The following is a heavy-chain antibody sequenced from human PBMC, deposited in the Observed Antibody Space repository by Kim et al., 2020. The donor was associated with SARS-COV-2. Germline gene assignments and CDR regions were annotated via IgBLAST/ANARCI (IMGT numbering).Heavy chain of an antibody. Sequence: GGSLRLSCAASGFSFSDSAMHWVRQASGKGLEWVGCIRSKANSYATTYAASVKGRFTISRDDSKNAAYLQMNSLKTEDTAVYYCTRVPRTTLAFWDAYDIWGQGTMVTVSS. D-gene: IGHD3-3*02. CDR2: IRSKANSYAT. CDR1: GFSFSDSA. J-gene: IGHJ3*02. V-gene: IGHV3-73*01. CDR3: TRVPRTTLAFWDAYDI.